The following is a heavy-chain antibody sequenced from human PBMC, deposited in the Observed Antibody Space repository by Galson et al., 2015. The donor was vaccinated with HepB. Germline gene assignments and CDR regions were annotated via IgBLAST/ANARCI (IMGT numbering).Heavy chain of an antibody. D-gene: IGHD1-1*01. CDR1: GYTFTTYA. CDR2: INAGNGNT. CDR3: ARGVGGYNLGYGYY. Sequence: SVKVSCKASGYTFTTYAIHWVRQAPGQRLEWMGWINAGNGNTISSQKFQDRVTITRDTSASTAYMELSRLRSEDTAAYYCARGVGGYNLGYGYYWSQGTLVTVSS. V-gene: IGHV1-3*01. J-gene: IGHJ4*02.